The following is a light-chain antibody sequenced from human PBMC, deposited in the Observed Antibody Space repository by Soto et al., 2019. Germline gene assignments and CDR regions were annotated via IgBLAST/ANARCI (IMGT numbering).Light chain of an antibody. CDR3: NSYTSSSTRV. CDR1: SSDVGDYNY. V-gene: IGLV2-14*01. CDR2: EVS. Sequence: QSVLTQPPSASGSPGQSVTTSCTGTSSDVGDYNYVSWYQQHPGKAPKVIIYEVSNRPSGVSNRFSGSKSGNTASLTISGLQAEDEADYYCNSYTSSSTRVFGGGTKLTVL. J-gene: IGLJ2*01.